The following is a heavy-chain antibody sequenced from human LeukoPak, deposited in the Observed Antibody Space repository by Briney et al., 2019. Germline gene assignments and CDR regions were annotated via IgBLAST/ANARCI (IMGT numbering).Heavy chain of an antibody. CDR3: ASHHGGSEGLDY. V-gene: IGHV4-31*03. J-gene: IGHJ4*02. Sequence: SETLSLTCTVSGGSISSGGYYWSWIRQHPGKGLEWIGYIYYSGSTYYNPSLKGRVTISVDTSKNQFSLKLSSVTAADTAVYYCASHHGGSEGLDYWGQGTLVTVSS. CDR1: GGSISSGGYY. CDR2: IYYSGST. D-gene: IGHD2-15*01.